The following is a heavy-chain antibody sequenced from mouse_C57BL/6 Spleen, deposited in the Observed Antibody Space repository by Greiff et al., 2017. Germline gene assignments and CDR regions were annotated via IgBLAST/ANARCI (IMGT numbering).Heavy chain of an antibody. CDR2: INPGSGGT. CDR1: GYAFTNYL. D-gene: IGHD1-1*01. J-gene: IGHJ4*01. Sequence: VQLQQSGAELVRPGTSVKVSCKASGYAFTNYLIEWVKQRPGQGLEWIGVINPGSGGTNYNEKFKGKATLTADKSSSNAYMQLSSLTSEDSAVYFCARGSSYAMDYWGQGTSVTVSA. CDR3: ARGSSYAMDY. V-gene: IGHV1-54*01.